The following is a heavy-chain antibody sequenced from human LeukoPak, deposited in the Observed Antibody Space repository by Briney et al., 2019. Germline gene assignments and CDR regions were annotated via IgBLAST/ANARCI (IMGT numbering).Heavy chain of an antibody. J-gene: IGHJ4*02. CDR2: ISSSGSTI. V-gene: IGHV3-11*01. D-gene: IGHD6-19*01. CDR3: AKDSRRTSGWYYFDY. CDR1: GFTFSDYY. Sequence: GGSLRLSCAASGFTFSDYYMSWIRQAPGKGLEWVSYISSSGSTIYYADSVKGRFTISRDNSKNTLYLQMNGLRADDTAVYYCAKDSRRTSGWYYFDYWGQGTLVTVSS.